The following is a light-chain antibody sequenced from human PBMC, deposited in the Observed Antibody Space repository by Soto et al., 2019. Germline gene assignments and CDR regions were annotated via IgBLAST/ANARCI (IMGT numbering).Light chain of an antibody. J-gene: IGKJ3*01. CDR3: QQSYNIPFT. V-gene: IGKV1-39*01. CDR1: QNIHSF. CDR2: GGS. Sequence: DIQMTQSPSSLAASVGERVTITCRASQNIHSFLNWYQQKPGKAPQVLIYGGSALQSGVPSRFSGSGSGTDFTLTISSLQPEEFASYFCQQSYNIPFTFGPGTKVDIK.